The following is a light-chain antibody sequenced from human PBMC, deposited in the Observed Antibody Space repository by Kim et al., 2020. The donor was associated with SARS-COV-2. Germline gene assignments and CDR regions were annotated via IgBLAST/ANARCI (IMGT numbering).Light chain of an antibody. CDR1: KSGTKA. J-gene: IGLJ3*02. CDR3: QVWDASGDQAWV. CDR2: HDT. V-gene: IGLV3-21*04. Sequence: PRKTARITRGGNKSGTKAVQWYQQKSGQAPVLIISHDTDRPSGVPDRFSGSNSGNTATLTISRAEAGDEADYYCQVWDASGDQAWVFGGGTQLTVL.